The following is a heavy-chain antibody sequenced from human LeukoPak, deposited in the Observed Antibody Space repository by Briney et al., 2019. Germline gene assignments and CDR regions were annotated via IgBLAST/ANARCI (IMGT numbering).Heavy chain of an antibody. J-gene: IGHJ4*02. V-gene: IGHV1-24*01. CDR2: FDPEDGET. CDR1: GYTLTELS. CDR3: ATEYSSGWYGGFDY. D-gene: IGHD6-19*01. Sequence: ASVKVSCKVSGYTLTELSMHWVRQAPGKGLEWMGGFDPEDGETIYAQKFQGRVTMTEGTSTDTAYMELGSLRSEDTAVYYCATEYSSGWYGGFDYWGRGTLVTVSS.